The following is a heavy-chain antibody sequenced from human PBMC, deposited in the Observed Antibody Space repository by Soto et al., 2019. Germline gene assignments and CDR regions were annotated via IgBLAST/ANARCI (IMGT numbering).Heavy chain of an antibody. J-gene: IGHJ4*02. CDR3: ARGALRCVVADTRTPGCFDY. V-gene: IGHV3-64*01. CDR1: GFPFSSYA. Sequence: GGSLRLSCAASGFPFSSYAMHWVRQAPGKGLEYVSAISSNGGSTYYANSVKGRFTISRDNSKNTLYLQMGSLRAEDMAVYYCARGALRCVVADTRTPGCFDYWGQGTLVTVSS. D-gene: IGHD2-15*01. CDR2: ISSNGGST.